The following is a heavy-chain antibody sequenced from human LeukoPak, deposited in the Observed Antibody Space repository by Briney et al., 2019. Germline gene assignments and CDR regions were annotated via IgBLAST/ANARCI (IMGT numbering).Heavy chain of an antibody. CDR2: ISRNSNSI. D-gene: IGHD3-10*01. Sequence: GGSLRLSCAASGFTFDDYAMHWVRQAPGKGLEWVSGISRNSNSIGYADSVKGRFTISRDNAKNSLYLQMNSLRAEATALYYCAKGGFGEFLHWFDPWGQGTLVTVSS. V-gene: IGHV3-9*01. CDR3: AKGGFGEFLHWFDP. J-gene: IGHJ5*02. CDR1: GFTFDDYA.